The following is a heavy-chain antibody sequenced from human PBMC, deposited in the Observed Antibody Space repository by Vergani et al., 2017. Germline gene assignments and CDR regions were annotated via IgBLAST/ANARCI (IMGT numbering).Heavy chain of an antibody. CDR2: ISAYNGTT. J-gene: IGHJ4*02. V-gene: IGHV1-18*01. Sequence: QVQLVQSGAEVKKPGASVKVSCKASGYTFTSYGISWVRQAPGQGLEWMGWISAYNGTTNYEQKLQGRGTMTTDTSTSTAYMELRSLRSDDTAVYYWARDHGLGGRYYGEYGGEGSMVIGSS. CDR3: ARDHGLGGRYYGEY. CDR1: GYTFTSYG. D-gene: IGHD1-26*01.